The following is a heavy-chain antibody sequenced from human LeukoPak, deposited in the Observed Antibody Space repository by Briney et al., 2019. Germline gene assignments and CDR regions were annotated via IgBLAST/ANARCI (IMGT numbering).Heavy chain of an antibody. CDR1: GYTFTGYY. CDR2: INPNSGGT. CDR3: ARFQLEDYYDSSGYYDY. V-gene: IGHV1-2*04. J-gene: IGHJ4*02. D-gene: IGHD3-22*01. Sequence: GASVKVSCKASGYTFTGYYMHWVRQAPGQGLEWMGWINPNSGGTNYAQKFQGWVTMTRDTSISTAYMELSRLRSDDTAVYYCARFQLEDYYDSSGYYDYWGQGTLVTVSS.